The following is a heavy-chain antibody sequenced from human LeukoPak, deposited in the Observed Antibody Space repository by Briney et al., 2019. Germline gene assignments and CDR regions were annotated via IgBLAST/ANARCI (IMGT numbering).Heavy chain of an antibody. CDR3: AKEVDIVATLGALDC. J-gene: IGHJ4*02. CDR1: GFTFSRYA. CDR2: ISGSGGST. Sequence: PEGSLRLSCAASGFTFSRYAMSWVRQAPGKGLQWVSTISGSGGSTYYADSVKGRFTISRDNSKNTLYLQMNSLRAEDTAVYYCAKEVDIVATLGALDCWGQGTLVTVSS. V-gene: IGHV3-23*01. D-gene: IGHD5-12*01.